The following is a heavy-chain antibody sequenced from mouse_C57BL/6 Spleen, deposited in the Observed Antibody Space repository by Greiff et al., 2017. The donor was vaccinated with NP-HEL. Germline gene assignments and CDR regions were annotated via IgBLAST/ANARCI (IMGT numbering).Heavy chain of an antibody. CDR3: ARRYGSSPFYYFDY. CDR1: GYTFTSYG. J-gene: IGHJ2*01. V-gene: IGHV1-81*01. CDR2: IYPRSGNT. Sequence: QVQLQQSGAELARPGASVKLSCKASGYTFTSYGISWVKQRTGQGLEWIGEIYPRSGNTYYNEKFKGKATLTADKSSSTAYMELRSLTSEDSAVYFCARRYGSSPFYYFDYWGQGTTLTVSS. D-gene: IGHD1-1*01.